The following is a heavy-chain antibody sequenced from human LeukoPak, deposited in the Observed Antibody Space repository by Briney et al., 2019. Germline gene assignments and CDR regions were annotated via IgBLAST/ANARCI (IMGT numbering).Heavy chain of an antibody. Sequence: GGSLRLSCAASGFTFSSYSMNWVRQAPGKGLEWVSSISSSSSYIYYADPVKGRFTISRDNAKNSLYLQMNSLRAEDTAVYYCARGAVADFDYWGQGTLVTVSS. CDR2: ISSSSSYI. J-gene: IGHJ4*02. CDR3: ARGAVADFDY. CDR1: GFTFSSYS. D-gene: IGHD6-19*01. V-gene: IGHV3-21*01.